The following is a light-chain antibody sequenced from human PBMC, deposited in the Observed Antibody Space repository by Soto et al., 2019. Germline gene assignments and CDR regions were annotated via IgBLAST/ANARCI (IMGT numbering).Light chain of an antibody. CDR1: QTIDNT. J-gene: IGKJ2*01. CDR2: DAS. V-gene: IGKV3-15*01. CDR3: QHYNYSPYT. Sequence: EIVMTQSPATLSLSPGERSTLSCRASQTIDNTLAWYQQKPGQAPRLLIYDASTRATGVPDRFSGSGSGTDFTLTISRLQSEDFAVYYCQHYNYSPYTFGQGTKVDIK.